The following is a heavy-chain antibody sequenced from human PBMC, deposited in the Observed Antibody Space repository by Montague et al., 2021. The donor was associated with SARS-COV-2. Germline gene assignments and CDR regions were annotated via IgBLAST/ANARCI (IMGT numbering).Heavy chain of an antibody. Sequence: SETLSLTCTVSGASITDFYWSWIQQPPGKGLQWVGYVHHSGITDYNPSLKSRVTISIDTPKSRFSLNLRSVTAADTAVYFCARITEVVPFDFWGRGTLVSVSS. J-gene: IGHJ4*02. CDR2: VHHSGIT. CDR1: GASITDFY. V-gene: IGHV4-59*01. D-gene: IGHD2-15*01. CDR3: ARITEVVPFDF.